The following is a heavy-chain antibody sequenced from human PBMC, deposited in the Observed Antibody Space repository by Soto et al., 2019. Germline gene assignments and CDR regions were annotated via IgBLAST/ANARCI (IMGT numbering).Heavy chain of an antibody. CDR1: GGSISSGGYY. Sequence: PSETLSLTCTVSGGSISSGGYYWSWIRQHPGKGLEWIGYIYYSGSTNYNPSLKSRVTISVDTSKNQFSLKLSSVTAADTAVYYCVRSMVRGYVFDYWGQGTLVTVSS. CDR2: IYYSGST. V-gene: IGHV4-61*08. D-gene: IGHD3-10*01. J-gene: IGHJ4*02. CDR3: VRSMVRGYVFDY.